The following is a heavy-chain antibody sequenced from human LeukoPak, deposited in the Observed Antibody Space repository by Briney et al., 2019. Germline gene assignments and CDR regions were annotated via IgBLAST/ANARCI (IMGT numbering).Heavy chain of an antibody. J-gene: IGHJ4*02. Sequence: GGSLRLSCAASGFTFSSYAMSWVRQAPGKGLEWVSAISGSGGSTYYADSVKGRFTISRDNSKNTLYLQMNSLRAEDTAVYYCARDVLLWFGEFDYWGQGTLVTVSS. D-gene: IGHD3-10*01. V-gene: IGHV3-23*01. CDR3: ARDVLLWFGEFDY. CDR2: ISGSGGST. CDR1: GFTFSSYA.